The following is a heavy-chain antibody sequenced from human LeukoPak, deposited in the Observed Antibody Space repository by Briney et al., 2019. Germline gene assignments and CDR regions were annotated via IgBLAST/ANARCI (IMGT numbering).Heavy chain of an antibody. J-gene: IGHJ3*02. CDR3: AKDRSIAAGDDAFDI. D-gene: IGHD6-13*01. Sequence: GGSLRLSCAASGFTFSSYAMNWVRQAPGKGLEWVSHISGSGISTYYADSVKGRFTFSRDNSKNTLYLQMNSLRVEDTAVYYCAKDRSIAAGDDAFDIWGQGTMVTVSS. CDR2: ISGSGIST. CDR1: GFTFSSYA. V-gene: IGHV3-23*01.